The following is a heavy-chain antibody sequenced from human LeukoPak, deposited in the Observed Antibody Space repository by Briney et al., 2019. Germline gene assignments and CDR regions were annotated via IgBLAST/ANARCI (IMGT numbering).Heavy chain of an antibody. CDR3: ARDRLYYYGSGSYYTDYFDY. CDR1: GYTFTSYG. J-gene: IGHJ4*02. D-gene: IGHD3-10*01. Sequence: ASVRLSCKASGYTFTSYGISWVRQARGQGLEWMGWISAYNGNTNYAQKLQGRVTMTTDTSTSTAYMELRSLRSDDTAVYYCARDRLYYYGSGSYYTDYFDYWGQGTLVTVSS. V-gene: IGHV1-18*01. CDR2: ISAYNGNT.